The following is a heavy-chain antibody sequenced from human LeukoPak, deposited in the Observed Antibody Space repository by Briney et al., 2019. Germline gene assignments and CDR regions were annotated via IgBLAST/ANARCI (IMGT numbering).Heavy chain of an antibody. V-gene: IGHV4-39*07. CDR3: ARDAITTTIIVPNYFDY. CDR2: IYYSGTT. D-gene: IGHD3-22*01. Sequence: SETLSLTCTVSGGSISSSSSYWGWIRQPPGMGLERIASIYYSGTTYYNPSLKSRVTISLDTSKNQFSLRLSSVTAADTAVYYCARDAITTTIIVPNYFDYWGQGTLVTVSS. J-gene: IGHJ4*02. CDR1: GGSISSSSSY.